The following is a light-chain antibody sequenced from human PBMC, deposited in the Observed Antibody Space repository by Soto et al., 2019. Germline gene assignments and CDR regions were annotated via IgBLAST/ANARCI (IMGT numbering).Light chain of an antibody. V-gene: IGLV1-47*02. CDR2: TNN. J-gene: IGLJ2*01. CDR3: AAWDDSLSVV. CDR1: SSNIGSNY. Sequence: QSVLTQPPSASGTPGQRVTISCSGSSSNIGSNYVYWYQQLPGTAPKLLIYTNNQRPSGVPDRFPGSKSGTSASLAISGLRSEDEADYYCAAWDDSLSVVFGGGTKVTVL.